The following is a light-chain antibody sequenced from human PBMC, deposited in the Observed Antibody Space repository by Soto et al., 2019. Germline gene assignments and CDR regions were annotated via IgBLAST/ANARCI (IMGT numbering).Light chain of an antibody. J-gene: IGKJ4*01. CDR2: AAS. V-gene: IGKV1-39*01. CDR3: QQSYSILLT. CDR1: QRIRTY. Sequence: IQMTQSPYSLSASIGCRFTITCRASQRIRTYLNCYQQKPGKAPKRLIYAASSLQSGVPSRFSGSGSGTDFTLTISSLQPEDFATYYCQQSYSILLTFGGGTKVDI.